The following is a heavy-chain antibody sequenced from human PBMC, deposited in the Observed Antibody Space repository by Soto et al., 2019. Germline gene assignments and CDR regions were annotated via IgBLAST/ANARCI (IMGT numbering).Heavy chain of an antibody. Sequence: GASVKVSSMATGYAYSAYTMNWVRQAPGQSLEWMGWINAGSGNTKYSQNFQGRVSITRETSASTVYMELTGLTSEDTAVYYCARDTDTLGPRANDALDIWGHGTMVTVSS. CDR2: INAGSGNT. CDR3: ARDTDTLGPRANDALDI. D-gene: IGHD3-3*02. V-gene: IGHV1-3*01. CDR1: GYAYSAYT. J-gene: IGHJ3*02.